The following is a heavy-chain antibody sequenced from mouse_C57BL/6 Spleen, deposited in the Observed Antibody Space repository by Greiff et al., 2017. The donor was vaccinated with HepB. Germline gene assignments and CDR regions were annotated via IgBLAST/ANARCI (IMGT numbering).Heavy chain of an antibody. CDR2: ISSGSSTI. D-gene: IGHD2-3*01. Sequence: EVQLVESGGGLVKPGGSLKLSCAASGFTFSDYGMHWVRQAPEKGLEWVAYISSGSSTIYYADTVKGRFTISRDNAKNTLFLQMTSLRSEDTAMYYCARNGYSYSFYAMDYWGQGTSVTVSS. J-gene: IGHJ4*01. CDR3: ARNGYSYSFYAMDY. CDR1: GFTFSDYG. V-gene: IGHV5-17*01.